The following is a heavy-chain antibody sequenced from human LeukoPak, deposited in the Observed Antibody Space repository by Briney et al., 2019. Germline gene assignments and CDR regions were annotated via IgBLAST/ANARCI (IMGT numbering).Heavy chain of an antibody. V-gene: IGHV3-23*01. CDR3: AKGRVYSYNPDAFGI. D-gene: IGHD5-18*01. CDR1: GFTFSNYA. CDR2: ITGSGDTT. Sequence: GGSLRLSCAASGFTFSNYAMTWVRQAPGKGLAWVSAITGSGDTTYYADSVKGRFTVSRDNSKNTLYLQMNSLRVEDTAVYYCAKGRVYSYNPDAFGIWGHGTMVTVSS. J-gene: IGHJ3*02.